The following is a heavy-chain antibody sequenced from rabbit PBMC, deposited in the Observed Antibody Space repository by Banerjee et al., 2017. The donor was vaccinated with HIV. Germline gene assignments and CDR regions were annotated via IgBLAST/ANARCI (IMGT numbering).Heavy chain of an antibody. D-gene: IGHD1-1*01. CDR3: AREGASSAGYYL. CDR2: IYTGSGST. CDR1: GFSFSSGYD. Sequence: QQLVESGGGLVKPGASLTLTCKASGFSFSSGYDMCWVRQAPGKGLEWIGCIYTGSGSTYYASWAKGRFTISKTSSTTVTLQMTSLTAADTATYFCAREGASSAGYYLWGQGTLVTV. V-gene: IGHV1S40*01. J-gene: IGHJ3*01.